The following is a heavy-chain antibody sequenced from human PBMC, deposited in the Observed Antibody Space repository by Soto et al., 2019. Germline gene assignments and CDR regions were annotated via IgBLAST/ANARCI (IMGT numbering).Heavy chain of an antibody. J-gene: IGHJ4*02. CDR3: ARDADSSGYYLYYFDY. V-gene: IGHV3-33*01. Sequence: GGSLRISCAASGFTFSSYGIHWVRQAPGKGLERGAVIWDDGSNKYYADTVKGRFAISRDNSKNTLYLQMNSLRAEDTAVYYCARDADSSGYYLYYFDYWGQGTLVTVSS. D-gene: IGHD3-22*01. CDR2: IWDDGSNK. CDR1: GFTFSSYG.